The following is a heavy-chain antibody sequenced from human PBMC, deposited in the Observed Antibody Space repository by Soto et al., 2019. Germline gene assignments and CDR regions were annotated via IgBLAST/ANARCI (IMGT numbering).Heavy chain of an antibody. CDR3: ARQDIVATASFDY. CDR1: GGYISSSSYY. CDR2: IYYSGST. V-gene: IGHV4-39*01. D-gene: IGHD5-12*01. J-gene: IGHJ4*02. Sequence: SETLSLTCTVSGGYISSSSYYWGWIRQPPGKGLEWIGSIYYSGSTYYNPSLKSRVTISVDTSKNQFSLKLSSVTAADTAVYYCARQDIVATASFDYWGQGTLVTVSS.